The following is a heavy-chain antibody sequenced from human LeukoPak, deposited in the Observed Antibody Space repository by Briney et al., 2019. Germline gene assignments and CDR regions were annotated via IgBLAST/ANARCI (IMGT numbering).Heavy chain of an antibody. CDR2: TSYDGSNK. D-gene: IGHD1-20*01. CDR1: GFTFSSYA. Sequence: GRSLRLSCADSGFTFSSYAMNWVRQAPGKGLEWVAVTSYDGSNKYYADSVKGRFTISRDNSKNTLYLQMNSLRAEDTAVYYCATRVTGSSYSFDYWGQGTLVTVSS. V-gene: IGHV3-30*04. CDR3: ATRVTGSSYSFDY. J-gene: IGHJ4*02.